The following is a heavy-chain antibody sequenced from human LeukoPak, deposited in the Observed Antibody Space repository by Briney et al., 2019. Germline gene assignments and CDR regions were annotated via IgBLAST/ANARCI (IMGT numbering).Heavy chain of an antibody. V-gene: IGHV5-51*01. Sequence: GESLKISGKGSGYIFTSYWIAWVRPMPGKGLEWMGIIYPGDSDTRYSPSFQGHVTISADKSISTAYLQWSSLKASDTAMYYCARRAEVAGAGALDYWGQGTLVTVSS. J-gene: IGHJ4*02. CDR3: ARRAEVAGAGALDY. CDR2: IYPGDSDT. CDR1: GYIFTSYW. D-gene: IGHD6-19*01.